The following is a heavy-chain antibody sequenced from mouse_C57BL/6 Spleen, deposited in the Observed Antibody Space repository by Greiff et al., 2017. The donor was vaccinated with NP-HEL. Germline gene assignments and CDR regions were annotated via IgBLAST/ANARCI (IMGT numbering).Heavy chain of an antibody. V-gene: IGHV1-64*01. D-gene: IGHD2-2*01. J-gene: IGHJ3*01. CDR1: GYTFTSYW. CDR3: ASVVTKGGASWFAY. CDR2: IHPNSGST. Sequence: QVQLQQPGAELVKPGASVKLSCKASGYTFTSYWMHWVKQRPGQGLEWIGMIHPNSGSTNYNEKFKSKATLTVDKSSSTAYMQLSSLTSEDSAVYYCASVVTKGGASWFAYWGQGTLVTVSA.